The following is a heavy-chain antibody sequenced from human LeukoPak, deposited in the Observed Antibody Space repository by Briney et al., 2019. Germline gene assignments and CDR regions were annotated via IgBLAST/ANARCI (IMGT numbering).Heavy chain of an antibody. CDR2: ISYDGSNK. CDR3: AKDHGGIAI. J-gene: IGHJ3*02. CDR1: GFTFSSYG. V-gene: IGHV3-30*18. Sequence: GGSLRLSCAASGFTFSSYGMHWVRQAPGKGLEWVAVISYDGSNKYYADSVKGRFTISRDNSKNTLYLQMNSLRSEDTAVYYCAKDHGGIAIWGQRKMVTVSS. D-gene: IGHD6-13*01.